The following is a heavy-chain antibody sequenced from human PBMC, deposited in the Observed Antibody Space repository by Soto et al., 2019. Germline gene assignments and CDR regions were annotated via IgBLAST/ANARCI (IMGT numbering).Heavy chain of an antibody. Sequence: PGGSLRLSCAASGFTFSSYDMHWVRQATGKGLEWVSAIGTAGDTYYPGSVKGRFTISRENAKNSSYLQMNSLRAEDTAVYYCAREWSSGYYGMDVWGQGTTVTVSS. CDR3: AREWSSGYYGMDV. V-gene: IGHV3-13*01. J-gene: IGHJ6*02. D-gene: IGHD2-15*01. CDR2: IGTAGDT. CDR1: GFTFSSYD.